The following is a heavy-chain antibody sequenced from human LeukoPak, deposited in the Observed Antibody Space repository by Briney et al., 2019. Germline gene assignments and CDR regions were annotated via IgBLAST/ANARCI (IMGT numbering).Heavy chain of an antibody. D-gene: IGHD3-22*01. Sequence: PGGSLRLSCAASGFTFSSYAMHWVRQAPGKGLEYVSAISSNGGSTYYANSVKGRFTISRDNSKNTLYLQMNSLRAEDTAVYYCARDYDYYDSSGYYFEPFDYWGQGTLVTVSS. CDR3: ARDYDYYDSSGYYFEPFDY. J-gene: IGHJ4*02. CDR2: ISSNGGST. CDR1: GFTFSSYA. V-gene: IGHV3-64*01.